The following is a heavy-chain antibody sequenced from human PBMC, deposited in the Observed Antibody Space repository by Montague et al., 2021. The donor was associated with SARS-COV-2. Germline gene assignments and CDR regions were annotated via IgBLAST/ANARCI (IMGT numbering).Heavy chain of an antibody. CDR2: IYNSGST. CDR1: GGSISSYY. Sequence: SETLSLTCTVSGGSISSYYWIWSRKPPGKGLEWIGYIYNSGSTIYNSSLTSRVTISLDTSTNQFSLTLNSVTAADTAVYYCARGSYGTDAFDIWGRGTMVTVSS. CDR3: ARGSYGTDAFDI. D-gene: IGHD5-18*01. V-gene: IGHV4-59*01. J-gene: IGHJ3*02.